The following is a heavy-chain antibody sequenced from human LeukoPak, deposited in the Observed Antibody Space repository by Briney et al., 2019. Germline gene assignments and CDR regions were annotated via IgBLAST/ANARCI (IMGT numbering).Heavy chain of an antibody. Sequence: KTGGSLRLSCAASGFTFSSYSMTWVRQAPGKGLEWVSSISSSSSYIYYADSVKGRFTISRDNAKNSLYLQMNSLRAEDTAVYYCARMNDYYFDYWGQGTLVTVSS. J-gene: IGHJ4*02. CDR2: ISSSSSYI. D-gene: IGHD3-16*01. CDR1: GFTFSSYS. V-gene: IGHV3-21*01. CDR3: ARMNDYYFDY.